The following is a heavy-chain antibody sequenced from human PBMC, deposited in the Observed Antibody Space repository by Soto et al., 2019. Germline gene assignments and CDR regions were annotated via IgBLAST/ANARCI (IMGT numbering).Heavy chain of an antibody. CDR1: GFTVSTYT. Sequence: GGSLRLSCSASGFTVSTYTMGWVRLAPGKGLEWVSAISGSGGSTYYADSVKGRFTISRDNSKNTLYLQMNSLRAEDTAVYYWAKGSGYTAEAFHYWGQGIRVTVAS. V-gene: IGHV3-23*01. CDR2: ISGSGGST. CDR3: AKGSGYTAEAFHY. J-gene: IGHJ4*02. D-gene: IGHD3-22*01.